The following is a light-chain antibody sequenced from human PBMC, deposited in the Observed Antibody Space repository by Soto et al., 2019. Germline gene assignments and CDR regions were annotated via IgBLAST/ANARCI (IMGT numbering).Light chain of an antibody. CDR2: EVS. V-gene: IGLV2-14*01. Sequence: QSALTQPASVSGSPGQSITISGTGTTSDVGGYNYVSWYQQHPGKAPQLMIYEVSNRPSGVSNRFSGSKSGNTASLTISGLQAEDEADYYCRSYTSSSSLYVFGTGTKLTVL. CDR3: RSYTSSSSLYV. J-gene: IGLJ1*01. CDR1: TSDVGGYNY.